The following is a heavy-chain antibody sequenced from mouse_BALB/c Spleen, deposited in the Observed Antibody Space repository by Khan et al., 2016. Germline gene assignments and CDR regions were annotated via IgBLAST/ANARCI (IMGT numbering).Heavy chain of an antibody. V-gene: IGHV3-2*02. CDR3: ANGDWDVDY. Sequence: EVQLQESGPGLVKPSQSLSLTCPVTGYSITSDYAWNWLRQFPGNKLEWMGYISYSGSTSYNPSLKSRISIPRDTSKNQFFLQLNSVSTEDTATWCCANGDWDVDYWGQGTTLTVSS. D-gene: IGHD4-1*01. CDR1: GYSITSDYA. CDR2: ISYSGST. J-gene: IGHJ2*01.